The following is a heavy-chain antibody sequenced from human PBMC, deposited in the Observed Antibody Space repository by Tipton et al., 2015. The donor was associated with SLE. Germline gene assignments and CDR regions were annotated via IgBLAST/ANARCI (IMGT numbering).Heavy chain of an antibody. Sequence: SLRLSCAASGFTFTSYVINWVRQAPGKGLEWVSVIYSGEATYYAVPVKGRFTMSRDNYKNTVYLQMNSLRVEDAAIYYCAKGVTVASLHGMDVWGQGTTVIVSS. CDR1: GFTFTSYV. J-gene: IGHJ6*02. D-gene: IGHD2-21*02. CDR2: IYSGEAT. CDR3: AKGVTVASLHGMDV. V-gene: IGHV3-23*03.